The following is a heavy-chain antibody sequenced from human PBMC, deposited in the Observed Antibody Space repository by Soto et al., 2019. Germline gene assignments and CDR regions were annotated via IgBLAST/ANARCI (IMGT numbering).Heavy chain of an antibody. D-gene: IGHD6-19*01. CDR1: GGTFRTYA. CDR3: AKGAVAGTPTSYYYYGMDV. Sequence: QVQLLQSGAEVKKPGSSVRVSCEASGGTFRTYAISWVRQAPGQGLEWMGEIIPIFGTVNYAQKFQGRVTITADESTNTVYMDLRSLISEDTAVYYCAKGAVAGTPTSYYYYGMDVWGQGTTVPVSS. CDR2: IIPIFGTV. V-gene: IGHV1-69*12. J-gene: IGHJ6*02.